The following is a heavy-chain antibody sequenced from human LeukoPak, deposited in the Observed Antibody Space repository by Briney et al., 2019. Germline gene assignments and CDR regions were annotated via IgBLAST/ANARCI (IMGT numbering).Heavy chain of an antibody. CDR3: ARDRYYGSGRGFDY. D-gene: IGHD3-10*01. CDR1: GFTFSSYG. V-gene: IGHV3-33*01. Sequence: RGRSLRLSCAASGFTFSSYGMHWVRQAPGKGLEWVAVIWYDGSNKYYADSVKGRFTISRDNSKNTLYLQMNSLRAEDTAVYYCARDRYYGSGRGFDYWGQGTLVTVSS. CDR2: IWYDGSNK. J-gene: IGHJ4*02.